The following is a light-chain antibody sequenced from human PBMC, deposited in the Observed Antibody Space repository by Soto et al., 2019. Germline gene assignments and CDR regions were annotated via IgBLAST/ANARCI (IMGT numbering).Light chain of an antibody. V-gene: IGKV3-15*01. J-gene: IGKJ1*01. CDR3: QQYNNWPWT. Sequence: EIVMTQSPVTLSVSPGRRATLSSRASQSISDTLAWYQQTTGKAPRLLIHGASTRDPGFPARFSGSWSGTDFTLTISSLQSEDFAVYYCQQYNNWPWTFGQGTKVDIK. CDR2: GAS. CDR1: QSISDT.